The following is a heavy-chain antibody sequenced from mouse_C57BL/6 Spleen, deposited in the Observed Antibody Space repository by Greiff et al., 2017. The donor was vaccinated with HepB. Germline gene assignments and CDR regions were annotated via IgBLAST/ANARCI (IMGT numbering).Heavy chain of an antibody. CDR3: ARWYDDGHFYFGY. CDR2: INPRSGYT. D-gene: IGHD2-1*01. V-gene: IGHV1-7*01. Sequence: QVQLQHSGAELAKPGASVKLSCKASGYTFNSYWMHWVKQRPGQGLEWIGDINPRSGYTKYNPKLKDKATLTADKSASTAYMQLRSLPYEDSSDYYCARWYDDGHFYFGYWGQGTTVTVSS. J-gene: IGHJ1*01. CDR1: GYTFNSYW.